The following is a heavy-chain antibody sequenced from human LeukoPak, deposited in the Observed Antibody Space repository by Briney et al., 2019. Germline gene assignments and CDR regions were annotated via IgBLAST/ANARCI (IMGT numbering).Heavy chain of an antibody. D-gene: IGHD5-24*01. CDR3: ASLEYYFDY. CDR2: IFYSGST. CDR1: SGSISTSNYY. J-gene: IGHJ4*02. V-gene: IGHV4-39*01. Sequence: PSETLSLTCTVSSGSISTSNYYWGWVRQPPGKALEWIGNIFYSGSTYYNPSLKSRVTISVDTSKNQFSLKLSSVTAADTAVYYCASLEYYFDYWGQGTLVTVPS.